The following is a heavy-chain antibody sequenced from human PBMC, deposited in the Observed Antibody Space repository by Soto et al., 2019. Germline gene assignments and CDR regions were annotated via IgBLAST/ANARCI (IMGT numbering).Heavy chain of an antibody. CDR3: AREPDSGYDSLRGDAFDI. V-gene: IGHV4-30-4*01. D-gene: IGHD5-12*01. Sequence: QVQLQESGPGLVKPSQTLSLTCTVSGGSISSGDYYWSWIRQPPGTGLEWIGYIYDSGSTYYNPSLKSRVTISVDTSKNPSSLKLSSVTAADTAVYYCAREPDSGYDSLRGDAFDIWGQGTMVTVSS. CDR2: IYDSGST. CDR1: GGSISSGDYY. J-gene: IGHJ3*02.